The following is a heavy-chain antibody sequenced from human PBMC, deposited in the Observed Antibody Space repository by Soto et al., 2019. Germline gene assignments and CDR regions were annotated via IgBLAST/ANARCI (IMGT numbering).Heavy chain of an antibody. CDR3: ARGSGGVVAAFGY. Sequence: PSETLSLTCTVSGGSISSGDYYWSWIRQPPGKGLGWIGYIYYSGSTYYNPSLKSRVTISVDTSKNQFSLKLSSVTAADTAVYYCARGSGGVVAAFGYWGQGTLVTVSS. CDR2: IYYSGST. V-gene: IGHV4-30-4*01. J-gene: IGHJ4*02. D-gene: IGHD2-15*01. CDR1: GGSISSGDYY.